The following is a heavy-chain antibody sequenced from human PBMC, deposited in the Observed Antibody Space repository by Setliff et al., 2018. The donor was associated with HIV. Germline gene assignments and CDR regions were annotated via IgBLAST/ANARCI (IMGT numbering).Heavy chain of an antibody. CDR1: GDSITSGHFY. V-gene: IGHV4-39*01. J-gene: IGHJ5*02. CDR2: ILDGRVT. D-gene: IGHD6-19*01. CDR3: ARPHSGRGGGAYFDP. Sequence: TLSLTCTVSGDSITSGHFYWGWIRQAPGEGLEWIGNILDGRVTFFNPSLRGRVTISVDASKNQVSLNLRSVTAADSAVYHCARPHSGRGGGAYFDPWGQGILVTVSS.